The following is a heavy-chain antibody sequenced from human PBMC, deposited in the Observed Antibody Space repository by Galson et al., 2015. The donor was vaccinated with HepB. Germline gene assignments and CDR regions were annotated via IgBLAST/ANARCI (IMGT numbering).Heavy chain of an antibody. CDR2: VSWNSGSM. D-gene: IGHD3-10*01. V-gene: IGHV3-9*01. CDR3: AKGDYFRL. J-gene: IGHJ4*02. Sequence: SLRLSCAASGFTFDDSVMHWVRQVPGKGLEWVAGVSWNSGSMGYADSVKGRFFISRDNAKSSLYLQMNSLKTEDTALYYCAKGDYFRLWGQGTLVTVSS. CDR1: GFTFDDSV.